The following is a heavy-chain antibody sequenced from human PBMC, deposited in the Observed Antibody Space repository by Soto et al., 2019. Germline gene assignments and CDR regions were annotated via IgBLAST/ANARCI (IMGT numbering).Heavy chain of an antibody. Sequence: GGSLRLSCAASGFTLSSYSMAWVRQTPGKGLEFVANIGEDGKEINYVDSVKGRFTISRDNAKNSLFLQMNSLRDDDTAVYYCGTDQWGGAFDIGGQGTMVTVSS. J-gene: IGHJ3*02. CDR1: GFTLSSYS. V-gene: IGHV3-7*01. D-gene: IGHD3-10*01. CDR2: IGEDGKEI. CDR3: GTDQWGGAFDI.